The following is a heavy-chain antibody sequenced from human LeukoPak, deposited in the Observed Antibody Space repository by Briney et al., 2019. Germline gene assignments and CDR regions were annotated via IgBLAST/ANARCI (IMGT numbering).Heavy chain of an antibody. CDR2: IRSKANSYAT. D-gene: IGHD3-3*01. CDR3: TRRNDLWSGYSFDY. J-gene: IGHJ4*02. V-gene: IGHV3-73*01. Sequence: GGSLRLSCAASGFTFSGSAMHWVRQASGKGLEWVGRIRSKANSYATAYAASVKGRFTISRDDSKNTASLQMNSLKTEDTAVYYCTRRNDLWSGYSFDYWGQGTLVTVSS. CDR1: GFTFSGSA.